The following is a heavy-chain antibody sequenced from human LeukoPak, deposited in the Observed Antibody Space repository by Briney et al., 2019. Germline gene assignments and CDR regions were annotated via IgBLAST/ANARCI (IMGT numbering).Heavy chain of an antibody. V-gene: IGHV4-34*01. CDR2: INHSGSS. J-gene: IGHJ4*02. CDR1: GGSCSGYY. Sequence: DTLSLTCAVYGGSCSGYYWSWIRQPPGKGLEWIGEINHSGSSNYNPSLKSRVTISVYTSKNQFSLKLSSVTAADTAVYYCARPPYPSSGTYYFYYWGQGTLVTVSS. CDR3: ARPPYPSSGTYYFYY. D-gene: IGHD3-10*01.